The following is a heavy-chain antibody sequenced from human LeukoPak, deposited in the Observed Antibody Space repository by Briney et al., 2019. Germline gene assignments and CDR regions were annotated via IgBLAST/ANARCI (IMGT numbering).Heavy chain of an antibody. CDR1: GYTFTSYG. CDR3: ARAGYCSSTSCYRDFDY. D-gene: IGHD2-2*01. J-gene: IGHJ4*02. V-gene: IGHV1-18*01. CDR2: ISAYNGNT. Sequence: ASVKVSCKPSGYTFTSYGICWVRQAPGQGLEWMGWISAYNGNTNYAQKLQGRVTMTTDTSTSTAYMELRSLRSDDPAVYYCARAGYCSSTSCYRDFDYWGQGTLVTVSS.